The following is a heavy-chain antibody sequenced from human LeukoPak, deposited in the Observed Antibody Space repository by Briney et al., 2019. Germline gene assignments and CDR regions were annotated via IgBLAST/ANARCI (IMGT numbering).Heavy chain of an antibody. J-gene: IGHJ4*02. CDR1: GFTFSSCW. CDR2: IKQDGSEK. CDR3: ARDPRYYSDLYYFDY. D-gene: IGHD2-21*01. V-gene: IGHV3-7*01. Sequence: PGGSLRLSCAASGFTFSSCWMSWVRQAPGKGLEWVAYIKQDGSEKNYVDSVKGRFTISRDNAKDSLYLQMNTLRAEDTAVYYCARDPRYYSDLYYFDYWGQGALVTVSS.